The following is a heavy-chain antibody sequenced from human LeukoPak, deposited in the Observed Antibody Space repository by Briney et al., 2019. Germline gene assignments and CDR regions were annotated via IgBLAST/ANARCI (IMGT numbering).Heavy chain of an antibody. Sequence: GGSLRLSCAASGFTFSSYGMSWVRQAPGKGLEWVSAISGSGGSTYYADSVKGRFTISRDKSKNTLYLQMNSLRAEDTAVYYCAPYGGATTPFDYWGQGTLSPSPQ. CDR2: ISGSGGST. CDR1: GFTFSSYG. CDR3: APYGGATTPFDY. D-gene: IGHD1-26*01. J-gene: IGHJ4*02. V-gene: IGHV3-23*01.